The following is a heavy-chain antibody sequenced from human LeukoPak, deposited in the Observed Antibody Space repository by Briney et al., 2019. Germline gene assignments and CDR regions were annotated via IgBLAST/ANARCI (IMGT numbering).Heavy chain of an antibody. CDR2: MNPNSGNT. Sequence: ASVKVSCKASGYTFKNYDINWVRQATGQGVEWMGWMNPNSGNTGFAQKFQDRVSMTRDTSINPAYMELTSLRSGDTAVYYCARATPGGLHGYSFDFWGQGTVVTVYS. V-gene: IGHV1-8*02. D-gene: IGHD5-24*01. J-gene: IGHJ4*02. CDR1: GYTFKNYD. CDR3: ARATPGGLHGYSFDF.